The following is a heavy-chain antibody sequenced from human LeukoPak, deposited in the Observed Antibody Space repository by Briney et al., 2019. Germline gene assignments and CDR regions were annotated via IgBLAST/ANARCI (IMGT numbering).Heavy chain of an antibody. CDR3: AKWRSATGDFDY. V-gene: IGHV3-23*01. CDR1: GFTFTSYA. CDR2: LRGSGSNT. J-gene: IGHJ4*02. D-gene: IGHD7-27*01. Sequence: PGGSLRLSCAASGFTFTSYAMSWVRHPRGKGMQWAATLRGSGSNTYYADSVKGRFTISRDNSKNTLYLQMSSLRAEDTAVYYCAKWRSATGDFDYWGQGTLVTVSS.